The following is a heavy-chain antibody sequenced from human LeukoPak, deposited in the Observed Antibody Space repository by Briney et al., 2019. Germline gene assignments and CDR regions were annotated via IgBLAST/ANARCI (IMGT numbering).Heavy chain of an antibody. CDR1: GFTFSSYA. J-gene: IGHJ4*02. D-gene: IGHD1-26*01. CDR2: ISNNGGGT. CDR3: AREDGRWELHY. V-gene: IGHV3-64*01. Sequence: PGGSLRLSCAASGFTFSSYAMHWVRQAPGKGLEYVSAISNNGGGTYYANSVKGRFTISRHNSKNTLYLQMGTLRVEDMAVYYCAREDGRWELHYWGLGTLVTVSS.